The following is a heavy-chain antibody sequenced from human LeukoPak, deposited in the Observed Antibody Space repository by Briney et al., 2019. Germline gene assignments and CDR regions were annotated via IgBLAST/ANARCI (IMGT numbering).Heavy chain of an antibody. CDR3: GRDYRATGIILVFDY. Sequence: ASVKVSCKVSGYTFTNYGISWVRQAPGQGLEWMGWISSYNSNTNYAQKFQDRVTMTTDTSTGTTYMELRSLRSDDTAVYYCGRDYRATGIILVFDYWGQGTLVTAPS. V-gene: IGHV1-18*01. CDR2: ISSYNSNT. J-gene: IGHJ4*02. CDR1: GYTFTNYG. D-gene: IGHD1-26*01.